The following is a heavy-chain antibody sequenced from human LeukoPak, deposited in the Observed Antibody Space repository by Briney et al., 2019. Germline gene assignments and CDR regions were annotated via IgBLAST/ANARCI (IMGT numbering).Heavy chain of an antibody. V-gene: IGHV1-2*02. CDR1: GYTFTGYY. CDR3: ARALGKSSGWYEGY. Sequence: GASVKVSCKASGYTFTGYYMHWVRQAPGQGLEWMGWINPNSGGTNYAQKFQGRVTMTRDTSISTAYMELSRLRSDDTAVYYCARALGKSSGWYEGYWGQGTLVTVSS. J-gene: IGHJ4*02. D-gene: IGHD6-19*01. CDR2: INPNSGGT.